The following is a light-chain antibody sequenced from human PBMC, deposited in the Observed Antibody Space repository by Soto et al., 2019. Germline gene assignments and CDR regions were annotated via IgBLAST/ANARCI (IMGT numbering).Light chain of an antibody. V-gene: IGLV2-23*02. CDR3: CSYAGSSTLV. CDR1: SSDVGSYNL. Sequence: QSALTQPASVSGSPGQSITISCTGTSSDVGSYNLVSWYQQHPGKAPKLMIYEVSKRPSGVSNRFSGSKSGYTASLTISGLQAEDEADYYCCSYAGSSTLVFSAGTKVTVL. CDR2: EVS. J-gene: IGLJ2*01.